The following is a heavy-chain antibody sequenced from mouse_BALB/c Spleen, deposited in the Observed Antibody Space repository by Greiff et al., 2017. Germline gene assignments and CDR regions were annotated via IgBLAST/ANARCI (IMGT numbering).Heavy chain of an antibody. CDR1: GFTFSSYT. V-gene: IGHV5-9*03. Sequence: EVQLVESGGGLVKPGGSLKLSCAASGFTFSSYTMSWVRQTPEKRLELVATISSGGGNTYYPDSVKGRFTISRDNAKNNLYLQMSSLRSEDTALYYCARYGYYIAMDYWGQGTSVTVSS. CDR2: ISSGGGNT. CDR3: ARYGYYIAMDY. D-gene: IGHD2-3*01. J-gene: IGHJ4*01.